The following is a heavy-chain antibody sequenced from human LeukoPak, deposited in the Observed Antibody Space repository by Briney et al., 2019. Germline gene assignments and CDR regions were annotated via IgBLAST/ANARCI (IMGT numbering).Heavy chain of an antibody. J-gene: IGHJ5*02. CDR2: VHHSGST. V-gene: IGHV4-34*01. CDR3: GIGYSGFDARGLYH. D-gene: IGHD5-12*01. CDR1: GGSFSGYY. Sequence: PSETLSLTCGVYGGSFSGYYWSWIRQPPGKGLEWIGEVHHSGSTIYTPSLKSRVTISVATSKDQFTLRVISATAADTAVYYCGIGYSGFDARGLYHWGQGTLVTVSS.